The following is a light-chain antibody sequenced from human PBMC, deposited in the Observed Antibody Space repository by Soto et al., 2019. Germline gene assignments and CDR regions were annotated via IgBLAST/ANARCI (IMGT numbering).Light chain of an antibody. CDR2: DST. J-gene: IGKJ5*01. CDR3: QQRNVWPPIT. Sequence: VFTQSPATLSLCSGERATPLRRASQSIHASLAWYQQKSGKPPRLVIYDSTLRANGVPDRFGGSRSGTEFTLTINSLEPEDFAVYYCQQRNVWPPITFGQGTRLEIK. V-gene: IGKV3-11*01. CDR1: QSIHAS.